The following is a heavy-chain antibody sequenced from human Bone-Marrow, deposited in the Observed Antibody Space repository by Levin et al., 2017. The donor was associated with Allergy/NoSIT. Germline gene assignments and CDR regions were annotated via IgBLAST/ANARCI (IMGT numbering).Heavy chain of an antibody. Sequence: GESLKISCAASGFTFSSYAMSWVRQAPGKGLEWVSAISGSGGSTYYADSVKGRFTISRDNSKNTLYLQMNSLRAEDTAVYYCAKEGRYSSSWYPASYFDYWGQGTLVTVSS. D-gene: IGHD6-13*01. CDR2: ISGSGGST. J-gene: IGHJ4*02. CDR1: GFTFSSYA. V-gene: IGHV3-23*01. CDR3: AKEGRYSSSWYPASYFDY.